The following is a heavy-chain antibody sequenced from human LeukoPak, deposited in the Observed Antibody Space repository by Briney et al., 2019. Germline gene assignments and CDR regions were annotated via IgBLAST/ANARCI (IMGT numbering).Heavy chain of an antibody. D-gene: IGHD3-10*01. V-gene: IGHV1-2*02. CDR3: ARDLRGLNDYFDY. Sequence: ASVKVSCKASGYAFSGYHLHWVRQAPGQGLEWMGWINPTSGDTHSAQRFQGRVTMTRDTSISTAYMELSRLTSDDTAVYFCARDLRGLNDYFDYWGQGTLVTVSS. J-gene: IGHJ4*02. CDR2: INPTSGDT. CDR1: GYAFSGYH.